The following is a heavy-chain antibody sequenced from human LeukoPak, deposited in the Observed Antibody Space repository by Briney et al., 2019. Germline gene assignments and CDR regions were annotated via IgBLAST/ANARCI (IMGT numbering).Heavy chain of an antibody. J-gene: IGHJ4*02. Sequence: PSETLSLTCTVSGGSIGTYYWTWIRQPPGKGLEWIGYIFYSGSTNYNPSLKSRVTISVDTSKNQFSLKLSSVTAADTAVYYCATALYDSSGYYHDYWGQGTLVTVSS. CDR3: ATALYDSSGYYHDY. CDR1: GGSIGTYY. D-gene: IGHD3-22*01. CDR2: IFYSGST. V-gene: IGHV4-59*12.